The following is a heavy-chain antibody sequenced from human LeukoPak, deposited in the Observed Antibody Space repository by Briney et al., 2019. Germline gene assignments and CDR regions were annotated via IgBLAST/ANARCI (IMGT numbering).Heavy chain of an antibody. CDR2: FIPIFATA. CDR3: ARDPGYCSGGSCSSAYFDY. V-gene: IGHV1-69*05. J-gene: IGHJ4*02. D-gene: IGHD2-15*01. CDR1: GGTFSNFA. Sequence: GASVKVSCKASGGTFSNFAICWVRQAPGQGLEWMGVFIPIFATAIYAQNLQGRVTITTDESTSTAYMELSSLRSEDTAVYYCARDPGYCSGGSCSSAYFDYWGQGTLVTVSS.